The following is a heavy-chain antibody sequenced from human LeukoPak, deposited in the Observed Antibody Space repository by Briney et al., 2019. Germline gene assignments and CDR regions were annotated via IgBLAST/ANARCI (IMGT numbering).Heavy chain of an antibody. CDR3: AGRPVRGYSYGSFDY. CDR1: GATFSSYA. CDR2: IIPIFGTA. J-gene: IGHJ4*02. Sequence: GASVKVSCKASGATFSSYAISWVRQAPGQGLEWMGGIIPIFGTANYAQKFQGRVTITTDESTSTAYMELSSLRSEDTAVYYCAGRPVRGYSYGSFDYWGQGTLVTVSS. D-gene: IGHD5-18*01. V-gene: IGHV1-69*05.